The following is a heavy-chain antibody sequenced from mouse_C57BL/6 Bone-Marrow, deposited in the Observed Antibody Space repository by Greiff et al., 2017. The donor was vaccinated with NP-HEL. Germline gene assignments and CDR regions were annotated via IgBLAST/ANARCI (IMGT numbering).Heavy chain of an antibody. V-gene: IGHV5-6*02. Sequence: DVKLQESGGDLVKPGGSLKLSCAASGFTFSSYGMSWVRQTPDKRLEWVATISSGGSYTYYPDSVKGRSTISRDNAKNTLYLQLSSLKSEDTAMYYCDRHKGLRRGFAYWGQGTLVTVSA. CDR2: ISSGGSYT. D-gene: IGHD2-2*01. J-gene: IGHJ3*01. CDR1: GFTFSSYG. CDR3: DRHKGLRRGFAY.